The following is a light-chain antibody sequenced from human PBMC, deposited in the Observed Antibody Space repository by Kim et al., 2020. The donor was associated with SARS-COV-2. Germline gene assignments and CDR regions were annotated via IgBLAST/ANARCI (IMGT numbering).Light chain of an antibody. Sequence: PGGRVTLTCGSSTGAVTSGHFPYWFQPKPGQAPSTLIYDITQRHSWTPARFSGSLLGDKAALTLSGAQPEDEADYYCLLYYSGVRVFGGGTQLTVL. CDR1: TGAVTSGHF. CDR2: DIT. CDR3: LLYYSGVRV. J-gene: IGLJ2*01. V-gene: IGLV7-46*01.